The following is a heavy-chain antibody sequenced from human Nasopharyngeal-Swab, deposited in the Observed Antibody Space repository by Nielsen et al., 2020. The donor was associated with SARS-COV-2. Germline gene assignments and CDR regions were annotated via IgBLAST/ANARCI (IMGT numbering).Heavy chain of an antibody. CDR3: ARDRRDVDNQ. CDR2: MYAVGDI. Sequence: GESLKISCAASGFDVSGNYMSWFRQAPGKGLEWVSVMYAVGDIYYADSVKGRFTISRDSSKNTLYLQMNSLRVEDTALYYCARDRRDVDNQWGQGTLVTVSS. V-gene: IGHV3-53*01. J-gene: IGHJ4*02. CDR1: GFDVSGNY. D-gene: IGHD5-24*01.